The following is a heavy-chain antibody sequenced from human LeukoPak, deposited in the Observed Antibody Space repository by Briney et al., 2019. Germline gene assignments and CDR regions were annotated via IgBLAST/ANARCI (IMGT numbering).Heavy chain of an antibody. CDR3: AKVGVADTAMADFDY. Sequence: GGSLRLSCAASGFTFSSYAMSWVRQAPGKGLEWVSAISGSGGSTYYADSVKGRFTISRDNSKNTLYPQMNSLRAEDTAVYYCAKVGVADTAMADFDYWGQGTLVTVSS. D-gene: IGHD5-18*01. V-gene: IGHV3-23*01. CDR1: GFTFSSYA. J-gene: IGHJ4*02. CDR2: ISGSGGST.